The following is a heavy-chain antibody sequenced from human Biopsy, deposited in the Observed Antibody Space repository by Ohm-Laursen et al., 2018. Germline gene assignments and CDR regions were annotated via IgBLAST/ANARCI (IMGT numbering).Heavy chain of an antibody. CDR3: ARDYDTSGYYYVS. CDR2: IFYRGST. D-gene: IGHD3-22*01. J-gene: IGHJ5*02. Sequence: SETLSLTCTVSGGSISNNNYYWGWIRKPPGKGLEWMGSIFYRGSTHYKPSLKSRINISVDTSKNQFSLKLNSVTAADTAVYYCARDYDTSGYYYVSWGQGTLVTVSS. V-gene: IGHV4-39*01. CDR1: GGSISNNNYY.